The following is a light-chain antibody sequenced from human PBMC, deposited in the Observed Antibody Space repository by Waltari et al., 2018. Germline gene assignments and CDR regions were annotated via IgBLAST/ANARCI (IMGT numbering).Light chain of an antibody. CDR1: SGHSSNI. Sequence: QLVLTQSPSASASLGASVKLTCTLSSGHSSNIIAWHQQQPEKGPRYLMKVNRDGSHSKGDEIPDRFSGSSSGAERYLTISSLQSEEEADYYCQTGGHGTWVFGGGTKLTVL. V-gene: IGLV4-69*01. J-gene: IGLJ3*02. CDR2: VNRDGSH. CDR3: QTGGHGTWV.